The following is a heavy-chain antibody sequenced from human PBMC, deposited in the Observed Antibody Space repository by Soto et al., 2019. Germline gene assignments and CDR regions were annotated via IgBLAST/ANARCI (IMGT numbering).Heavy chain of an antibody. CDR2: INHSGST. Sequence: SETLSLTCAVYGGSFSGYYWNWIRQPPGKGLEWIGEINHSGSTNYNPSLKSRVTISVDTSKNQFSLKLNSVTAADTAMYYCSRDGASSSWHGMDVWGQGTTVTVSS. CDR1: GGSFSGYY. V-gene: IGHV4-34*01. J-gene: IGHJ6*02. D-gene: IGHD6-19*01. CDR3: SRDGASSSWHGMDV.